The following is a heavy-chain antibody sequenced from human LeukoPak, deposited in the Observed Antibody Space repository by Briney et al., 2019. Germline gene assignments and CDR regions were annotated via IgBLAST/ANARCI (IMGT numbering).Heavy chain of an antibody. Sequence: GGSLRLSCAASGFTFSSYAMSWVRQAPGKGLEWVPAISGSGGSTYYADSVKGRFTISRDNSKNTLYLQMNSLRAEDTAVYYCAKVNDFWSGYYGTLDYWGQGTLVTVSS. CDR1: GFTFSSYA. J-gene: IGHJ4*02. V-gene: IGHV3-23*01. D-gene: IGHD3-3*01. CDR3: AKVNDFWSGYYGTLDY. CDR2: ISGSGGST.